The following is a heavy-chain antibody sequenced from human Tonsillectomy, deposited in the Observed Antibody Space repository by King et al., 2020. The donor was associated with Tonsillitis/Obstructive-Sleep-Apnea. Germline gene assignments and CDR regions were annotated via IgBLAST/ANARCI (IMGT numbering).Heavy chain of an antibody. Sequence: VQLVQSGAEVKKPGASVKVSCKASGYTFTSYYMHWVRQAPGQGLEWMGIINPSGGSTSYAQKFQGRVTMTRDTSTSTVYMELSSLRSEDTAVYYCSRYASGSVATTPLNWFGPWGQGTLVTVSS. J-gene: IGHJ5*02. V-gene: IGHV1-46*01. D-gene: IGHD5-12*01. CDR2: INPSGGST. CDR1: GYTFTSYY. CDR3: SRYASGSVATTPLNWFGP.